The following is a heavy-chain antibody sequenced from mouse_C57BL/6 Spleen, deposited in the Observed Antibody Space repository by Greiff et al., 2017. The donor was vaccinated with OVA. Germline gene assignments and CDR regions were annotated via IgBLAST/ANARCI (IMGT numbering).Heavy chain of an antibody. CDR3: ARVVGRGAY. V-gene: IGHV1-61*01. J-gene: IGHJ3*01. D-gene: IGHD1-1*02. CDR1: GYTFTSYW. Sequence: QVQLQQPGAELVRPGSSVKLSCKASGYTFTSYWMDWVKQRPGQGLEWIGNIYPSDSETHYNQKFKDKATLTVDKSSSTAYMQLSSLTSEDSAVYCCARVVGRGAYWGQGTLVTVSA. CDR2: IYPSDSET.